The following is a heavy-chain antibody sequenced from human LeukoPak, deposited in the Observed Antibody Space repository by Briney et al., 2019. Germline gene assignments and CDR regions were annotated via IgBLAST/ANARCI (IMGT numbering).Heavy chain of an antibody. CDR1: GVTFSNYW. D-gene: IGHD1-26*01. J-gene: IGHJ4*02. CDR3: ARSGNFRFDY. CDR2: INTDGSIT. V-gene: IGHV3-74*01. Sequence: AGGSLRLSCAASGVTFSNYWMHWVRQAPGRGLVWVSRINTDGSITTYADSVKGRFTISRDNAKNTVYLQVNSLRAEDTAVYYCARSGNFRFDYWGQGTLVTVSS.